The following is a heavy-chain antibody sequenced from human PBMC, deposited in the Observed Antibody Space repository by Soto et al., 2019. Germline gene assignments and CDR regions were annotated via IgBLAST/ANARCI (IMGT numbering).Heavy chain of an antibody. CDR3: ARGGYYYDSSGYYFDY. Sequence: GASVKVSCKASGGTFSSYAISWVRQAPGQGLEWMGGIIPIFGTANYAQKFQGRVTITADKSTSTAYMELSSLRSEDTAVYYCARGGYYYDSSGYYFDYWGQGTLVTVS. V-gene: IGHV1-69*06. CDR2: IIPIFGTA. CDR1: GGTFSSYA. J-gene: IGHJ4*02. D-gene: IGHD3-22*01.